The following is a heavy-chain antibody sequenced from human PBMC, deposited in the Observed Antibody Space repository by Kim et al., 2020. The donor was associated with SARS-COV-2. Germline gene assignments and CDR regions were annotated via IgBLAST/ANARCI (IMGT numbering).Heavy chain of an antibody. V-gene: IGHV3-15*01. CDR3: TTESPIAARPGGNY. D-gene: IGHD6-6*01. J-gene: IGHJ4*02. Sequence: AAPVKGRFTISRDDSKNTLYLQMNSLKTEDTAVYYCTTESPIAARPGGNYWGQGTLVTVSS.